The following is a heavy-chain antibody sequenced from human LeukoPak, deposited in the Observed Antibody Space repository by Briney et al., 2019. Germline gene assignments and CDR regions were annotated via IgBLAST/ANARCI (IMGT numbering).Heavy chain of an antibody. CDR2: IIPIFGTA. CDR1: GGTFSSYA. V-gene: IGHV1-69*13. CDR3: ARAEVEGSWSTFHYFYGMDV. D-gene: IGHD6-13*01. Sequence: GASVKVSCKASGGTFSSYAISWVRQAPGQGFEWMGGIIPIFGTANYAQKFQGRVTITADESTSTAYMELSSLRAEDTGVYYCARAEVEGSWSTFHYFYGMDVWGQGTTVTVSS. J-gene: IGHJ6*02.